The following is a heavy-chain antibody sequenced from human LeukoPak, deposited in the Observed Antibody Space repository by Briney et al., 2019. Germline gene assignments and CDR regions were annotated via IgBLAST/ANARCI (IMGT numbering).Heavy chain of an antibody. Sequence: SETLALTCTVSGDSISSYYWSWIRQPAGKGLEWIGRIYTSGTTNHNPSLKSRVTMSVDTSKNQFSLKLSSVTAADTAVYYCARDYCSGGSCYSGGDNWFDPWGQGTLVTVSS. CDR2: IYTSGTT. CDR3: ARDYCSGGSCYSGGDNWFDP. V-gene: IGHV4-4*07. J-gene: IGHJ5*02. D-gene: IGHD2-15*01. CDR1: GDSISSYY.